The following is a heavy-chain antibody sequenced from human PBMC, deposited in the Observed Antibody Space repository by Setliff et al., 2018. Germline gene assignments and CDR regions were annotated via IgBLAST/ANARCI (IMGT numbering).Heavy chain of an antibody. J-gene: IGHJ4*02. CDR3: AGDKPLQHNYNFWSGYCPY. CDR1: GISFSSYA. Sequence: PGGSLRLSCAASGISFSSYAMHWVRQAPGKGLEWVAVISYDGINKYYADSVKGRFTISRDNSKNTLYLQMNSLRPEDTAVYYCAGDKPLQHNYNFWSGYCPYWGQGTQVTVSS. D-gene: IGHD3-3*01. CDR2: ISYDGINK. V-gene: IGHV3-30*01.